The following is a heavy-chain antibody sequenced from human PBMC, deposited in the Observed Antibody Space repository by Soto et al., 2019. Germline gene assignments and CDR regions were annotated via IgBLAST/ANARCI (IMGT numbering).Heavy chain of an antibody. CDR3: ARDHYSSGWHRMGY. J-gene: IGHJ4*02. V-gene: IGHV3-7*05. Sequence: GGSLRLSCAASGFTLSSYWMSWVRQAPGKGLEWVANIKQDGSEKNYVDSVKGRFTISRDNAKSSLFLQMSSLRAEDTAVYYCARDHYSSGWHRMGYWGQGTLVTVSS. CDR2: IKQDGSEK. D-gene: IGHD6-19*01. CDR1: GFTLSSYW.